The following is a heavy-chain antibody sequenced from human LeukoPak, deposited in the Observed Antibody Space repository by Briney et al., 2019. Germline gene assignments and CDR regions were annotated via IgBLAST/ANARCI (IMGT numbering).Heavy chain of an antibody. CDR1: GFTFSSFG. J-gene: IGHJ3*02. CDR2: ISDDGDRK. CDR3: ARDLAWDAFDI. V-gene: IGHV3-30*03. Sequence: PGGSLRLSCAASGFTFSSFGIHWVRQAPGKGLEWVAVISDDGDRKYFADSLKGRFTISRDNAKNSLYLQMNSLRAEDTAVYYCARDLAWDAFDIWGQGTMVTVSS.